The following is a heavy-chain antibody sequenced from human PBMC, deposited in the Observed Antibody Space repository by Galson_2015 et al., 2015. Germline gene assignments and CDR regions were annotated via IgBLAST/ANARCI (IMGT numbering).Heavy chain of an antibody. Sequence: GLEWVGYLYYSGSTYYNPSLKSRVTISVDTSKNQFSLKLSSVTAADTAVYYCARGIVVSYGMDVWGQGTTVTVSS. V-gene: IGHV4-31*02. CDR3: ARGIVVSYGMDV. CDR2: LYYSGST. J-gene: IGHJ6*02. D-gene: IGHD2-15*01.